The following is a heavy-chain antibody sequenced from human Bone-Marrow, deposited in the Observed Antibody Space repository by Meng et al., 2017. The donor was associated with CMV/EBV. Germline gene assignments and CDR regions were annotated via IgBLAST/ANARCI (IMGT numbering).Heavy chain of an antibody. V-gene: IGHV4-39*01. J-gene: IGHJ6*02. Sequence: GSLRPSCTVSGGSISSSSYYWGWIRQPPGKGLEWIGSIYYSGSTYYNPSLKSRVTISVDTSKNQFSLKLSSVTAADTAVYYCARRRHYYGMDVWGQGNTVTVSS. D-gene: IGHD6-25*01. CDR3: ARRRHYYGMDV. CDR2: IYYSGST. CDR1: GGSISSSSYY.